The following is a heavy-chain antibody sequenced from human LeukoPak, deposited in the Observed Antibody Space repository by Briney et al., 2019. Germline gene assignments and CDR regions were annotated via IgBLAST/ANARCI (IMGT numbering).Heavy chain of an antibody. CDR2: INPSGGST. J-gene: IGHJ4*02. D-gene: IGHD5-12*01. CDR1: GYTFTSYY. V-gene: IGHV1-46*01. CDR3: ARLLVATNTPVDY. Sequence: ASVKVSCKASGYTFTSYYMHWVRQAPGQGLEWMGIINPSGGSTSYAQKFQGRVTITADKSTSTAYMELSSLRSEDTAVYYCARLLVATNTPVDYWGQGTLVTVSS.